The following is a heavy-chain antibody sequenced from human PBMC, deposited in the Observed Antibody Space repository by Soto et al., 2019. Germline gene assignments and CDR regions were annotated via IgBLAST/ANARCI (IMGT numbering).Heavy chain of an antibody. CDR2: ISGSGGST. CDR1: GFTFSSYA. V-gene: IGHV3-23*01. J-gene: IGHJ6*02. Sequence: LRLSCAASGFTFSSYAMSWVRQAPGKGLEWVSAISGSGGSTYYADSVKGRFTISRDNSKNTLYLQMNSLRAEDTAVYYCAKPKACPTRGYYGRDDGGQGTMVTVSS. CDR3: AKPKACPTRGYYGRDD.